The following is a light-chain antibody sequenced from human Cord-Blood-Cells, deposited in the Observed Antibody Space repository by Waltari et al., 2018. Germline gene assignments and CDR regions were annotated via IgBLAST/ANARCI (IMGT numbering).Light chain of an antibody. CDR2: CDS. V-gene: IGLV3-21*04. CDR3: QVWDSSSDHVV. Sequence: SYWLTQRPSVSSASGKAARITCGTNDIGSERGSWYHQKPGQAPGLVIYCDSDRPSGMPERFSGPDSGNTASLTSSRVEAGDEADYYCQVWDSSSDHVVFRGRTKLTVL. J-gene: IGLJ2*01. CDR1: DIGSER.